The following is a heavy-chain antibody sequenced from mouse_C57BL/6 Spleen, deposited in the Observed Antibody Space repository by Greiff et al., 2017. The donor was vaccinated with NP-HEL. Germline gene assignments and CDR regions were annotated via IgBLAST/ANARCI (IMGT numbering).Heavy chain of an antibody. J-gene: IGHJ4*01. CDR3: TMIYYYGSSYVGAMDY. D-gene: IGHD1-1*01. CDR1: GYTFTSYW. Sequence: EVQLVESGTVLARPGASVKMSCKTSGYTFTSYWMHWVKQRPGQGLEWIGAIYPGNSDTSYNQKFKGKAKLTAVTSASTAYMELSSLTNEDSAVYYCTMIYYYGSSYVGAMDYWGQGTSVTVSS. V-gene: IGHV1-5*01. CDR2: IYPGNSDT.